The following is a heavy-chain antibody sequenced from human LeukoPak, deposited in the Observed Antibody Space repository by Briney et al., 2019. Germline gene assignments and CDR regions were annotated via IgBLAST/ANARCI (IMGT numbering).Heavy chain of an antibody. J-gene: IGHJ5*02. CDR3: ARRGIWDLQIGKWFDP. Sequence: PSETLSLTCRISGDSITTNNYWWGWIRQSPGKGLEWIGSIYSSGNSYYNPSLKSRATISPDTSKNQYSLRLTSVTAADTAVYYCARRGIWDLQIGKWFDPWGQGILVTVSS. CDR2: IYSSGNS. CDR1: GDSITTNNYW. V-gene: IGHV4-39*01. D-gene: IGHD3-16*01.